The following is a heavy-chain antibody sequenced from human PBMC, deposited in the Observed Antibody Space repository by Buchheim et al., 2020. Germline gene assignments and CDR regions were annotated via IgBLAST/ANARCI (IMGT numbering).Heavy chain of an antibody. CDR2: INNDGSSI. D-gene: IGHD3-22*01. Sequence: EVQLVESGGGLVQPGGSLRLSCAASGFTFSSYWMHWVRQAPGKGLVWVSRINNDGSSISYADSVKGRFTIPSDNAKNTLYLQMNSLRAEDTAVYYCARALKITMIVVVTNYGMDVWGQGTT. CDR1: GFTFSSYW. CDR3: ARALKITMIVVVTNYGMDV. V-gene: IGHV3-74*01. J-gene: IGHJ6*02.